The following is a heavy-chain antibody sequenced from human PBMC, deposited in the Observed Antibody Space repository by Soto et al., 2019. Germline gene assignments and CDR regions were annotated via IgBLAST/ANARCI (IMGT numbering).Heavy chain of an antibody. Sequence: VQLVESGGGVVQPGRSLRLSCAASGFTFSSYAMHWVRQAPGKGLEWVAVISYDGSNKYYADSVKGRFTISRDNSKNTLYLQMNSLSAEDTAVYYCANTPRGGLVGYFDYWGQGTLVTVSS. V-gene: IGHV3-30-3*01. D-gene: IGHD3-10*01. CDR3: ANTPRGGLVGYFDY. CDR2: ISYDGSNK. CDR1: GFTFSSYA. J-gene: IGHJ4*02.